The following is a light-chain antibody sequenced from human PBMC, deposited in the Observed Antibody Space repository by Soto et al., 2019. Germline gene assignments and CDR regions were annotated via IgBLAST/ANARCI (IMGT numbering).Light chain of an antibody. J-gene: IGKJ4*01. CDR1: QSVANNY. CDR2: DAS. Sequence: EIGLTQSPGTLSLSPGERATLSCSASQSVANNYLAWYQQKPGQAPRFLIYDASSMPTGIPDRFSGSGSVTDFTLTISRLEPEDFAVYYCEQYGSTPHTFGGGTKVEIK. CDR3: EQYGSTPHT. V-gene: IGKV3-20*01.